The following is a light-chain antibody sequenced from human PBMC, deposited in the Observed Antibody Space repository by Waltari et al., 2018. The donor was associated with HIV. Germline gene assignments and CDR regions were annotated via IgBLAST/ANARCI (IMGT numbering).Light chain of an antibody. V-gene: IGLV3-27*01. Sequence: SYELTQPSSVSVSPGQTARITCSGDVLAKKYARWFQQKPGQAPGLVIYKDSERPSGIPGRFSGSSSGTTVTLTISGAQVEDEAHYYCYSAADNDLRVFGGGTKLTVL. J-gene: IGLJ3*02. CDR1: VLAKKY. CDR3: YSAADNDLRV. CDR2: KDS.